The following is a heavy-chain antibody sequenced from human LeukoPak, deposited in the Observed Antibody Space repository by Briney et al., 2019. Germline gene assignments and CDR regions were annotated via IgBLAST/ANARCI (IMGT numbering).Heavy chain of an antibody. CDR1: GVSFSGYW. D-gene: IGHD2/OR15-2a*01. CDR3: ASPQTLDY. CDR2: IKHDESEK. Sequence: PGGSLRLSCVASGVSFSGYWMSWVRQAPGKGLEWVANIKHDESEKYYVDSVKGRFTISRDNAKNLLYLQMNSLRADDTAVYYCASPQTLDYWGQGTLVTVSS. V-gene: IGHV3-7*01. J-gene: IGHJ4*02.